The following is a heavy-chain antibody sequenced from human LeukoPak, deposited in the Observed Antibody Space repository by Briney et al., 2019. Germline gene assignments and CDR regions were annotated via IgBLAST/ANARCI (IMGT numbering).Heavy chain of an antibody. CDR2: ISTYNDNT. CDR1: GYNFTSYD. D-gene: IGHD6-6*01. CDR3: ARIQSRIIAARPGSPAFDY. V-gene: IGHV1-18*01. J-gene: IGHJ4*02. Sequence: ASVKASCKASGYNFTSYDISWVRQAPGQGLEWMGWISTYNDNTHYAQKFQGRVTMTIDAFPSTVYMELKRLRSDDTAVYYCARIQSRIIAARPGSPAFDYWVRGSMVSVSS.